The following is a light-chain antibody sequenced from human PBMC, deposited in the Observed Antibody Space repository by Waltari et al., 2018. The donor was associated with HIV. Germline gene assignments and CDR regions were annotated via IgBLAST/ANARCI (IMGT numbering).Light chain of an antibody. CDR1: SSNIGAGFD. CDR2: GHN. Sequence: QSVLTQPPSLSGAPGQRVIISCTGSSSNIGAGFDVHWYQQLPGTAPKLHLQGHNNRPVGVPDRFSGAKAGTSASLANTGLQADDEADYYCQSYDSGLNTYVFGTGTRVTVL. CDR3: QSYDSGLNTYV. J-gene: IGLJ1*01. V-gene: IGLV1-40*01.